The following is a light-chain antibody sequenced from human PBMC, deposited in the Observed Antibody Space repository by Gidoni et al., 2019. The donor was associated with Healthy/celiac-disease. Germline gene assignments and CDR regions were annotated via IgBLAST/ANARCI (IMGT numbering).Light chain of an antibody. CDR2: GAS. Sequence: EIVLTQSPGPLSLSPGERAPLSCRASQNVSSSYLAWYQQKPGQAPRRLIYGASSRATGLPDRFSGSGSGTDFTLTISSLEPEDFAVYYCQQYGSSPPFTFGPGTRLEIK. V-gene: IGKV3-20*01. J-gene: IGKJ5*01. CDR1: QNVSSSY. CDR3: QQYGSSPPFT.